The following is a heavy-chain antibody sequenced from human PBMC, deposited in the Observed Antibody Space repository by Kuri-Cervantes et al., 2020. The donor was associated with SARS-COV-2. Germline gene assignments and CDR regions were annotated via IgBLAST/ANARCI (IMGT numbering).Heavy chain of an antibody. CDR3: AKDEVGEELRFLEWLFYYYYGMDV. J-gene: IGHJ6*02. CDR2: ISYDGSNK. Sequence: LSLTCAASGFTFSSYAMHWVRQAPGKGLEWVAVISYDGSNKYYADSVKGRFTISRDNSKNTLYLQMNSLRAEDTAVYYCAKDEVGEELRFLEWLFYYYYGMDVWGQGTMVTVSS. V-gene: IGHV3-30-3*01. CDR1: GFTFSSYA. D-gene: IGHD3-3*01.